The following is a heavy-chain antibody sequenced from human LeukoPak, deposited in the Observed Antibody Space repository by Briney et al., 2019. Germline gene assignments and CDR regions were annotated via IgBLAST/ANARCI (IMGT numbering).Heavy chain of an antibody. CDR3: ARDEYGGPFDY. Sequence: SETLSLTCTVSGGSINNYYWNWIRQPPGKGLERIGYMSYSGNTYYNPSLKSRVTISVDMSKNQFYLQMSSVTAADTAVYYCARDEYGGPFDYWGQGALVTVSS. D-gene: IGHD4/OR15-4a*01. V-gene: IGHV4-59*01. CDR2: MSYSGNT. J-gene: IGHJ4*02. CDR1: GGSINNYY.